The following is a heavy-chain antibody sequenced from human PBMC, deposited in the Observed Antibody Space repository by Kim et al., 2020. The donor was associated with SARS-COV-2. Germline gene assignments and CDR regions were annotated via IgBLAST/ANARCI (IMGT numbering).Heavy chain of an antibody. CDR1: GYTFTSYD. J-gene: IGHJ4*02. CDR2: MNPNSGNT. V-gene: IGHV1-8*01. D-gene: IGHD3-16*02. CDR3: ARGPLYDYIWGSYRYTADDY. Sequence: ASVKVSCKASGYTFTSYDINWVRQATGQGLEWMGWMNPNSGNTGYAQKFQGRVTMTRNTSISTAYMEVSSLRSEDTAVYYCARGPLYDYIWGSYRYTADDYWGQGTLVTVSS.